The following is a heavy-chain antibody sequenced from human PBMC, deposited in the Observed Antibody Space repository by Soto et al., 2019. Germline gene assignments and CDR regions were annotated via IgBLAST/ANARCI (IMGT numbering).Heavy chain of an antibody. CDR3: ARISDDYVWGSYARYFDL. CDR2: ISAYNGNT. CDR1: GYTFTSYG. J-gene: IGHJ2*01. Sequence: QVQLVQSGAEVKKPGASVKVSCKASGYTFTSYGISWVRQAPGQGLEWMGWISAYNGNTNYAQKLQGRVTMTTDTSTSPAYMELRSLRSDDTAVYYCARISDDYVWGSYARYFDLWGRGTLVTVSS. D-gene: IGHD3-16*01. V-gene: IGHV1-18*01.